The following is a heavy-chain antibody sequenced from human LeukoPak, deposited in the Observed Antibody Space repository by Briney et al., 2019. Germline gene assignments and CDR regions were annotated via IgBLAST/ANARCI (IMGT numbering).Heavy chain of an antibody. V-gene: IGHV1-69*13. D-gene: IGHD6-19*01. CDR1: GGTFSSYA. CDR2: IIPIFGTA. Sequence: SVKVSCMASGGTFSSYAISWVRQAPGQGLEWMGGIIPIFGTANYAQKFQGRVTITADESTSTAYMELSSLRSEDTAVYYCARAGGAVAPDAFDIWGQGTMVTVSS. CDR3: ARAGGAVAPDAFDI. J-gene: IGHJ3*02.